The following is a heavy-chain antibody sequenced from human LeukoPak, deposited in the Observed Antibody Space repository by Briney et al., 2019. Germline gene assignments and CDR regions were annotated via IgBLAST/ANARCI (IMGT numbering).Heavy chain of an antibody. V-gene: IGHV3-23*01. Sequence: PGGSLRLSCAASGFTFRKYAMSWVRQAPGKGLEWVSAISGGGMNTYYAESVKGRFTISRDDSKNTLFLQMSSLRVEDTAVYYCAKDVRYFGWLPTGGEYWGQGTLVTVSS. CDR2: ISGGGMNT. CDR3: AKDVRYFGWLPTGGEY. D-gene: IGHD3-9*01. J-gene: IGHJ4*02. CDR1: GFTFRKYA.